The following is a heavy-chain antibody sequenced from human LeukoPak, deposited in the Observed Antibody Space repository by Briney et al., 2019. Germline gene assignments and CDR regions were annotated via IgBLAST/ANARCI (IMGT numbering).Heavy chain of an antibody. CDR3: ARSVWGRDGYNYDAFDI. CDR1: GFTFSSTG. J-gene: IGHJ3*02. CDR2: IKQDGSEK. V-gene: IGHV3-7*01. Sequence: PGGSLRLSCTASGFTFSSTGMHWVRQAPGKGLEWVANIKQDGSEKYYVDSVKGRFTISRDNAKNSLYLQMNSLRAEDTAVYYCARSVWGRDGYNYDAFDIWGQGTMVTVSS. D-gene: IGHD5-24*01.